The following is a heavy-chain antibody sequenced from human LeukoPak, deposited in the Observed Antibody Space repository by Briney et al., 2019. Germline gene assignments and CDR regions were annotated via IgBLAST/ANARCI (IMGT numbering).Heavy chain of an antibody. CDR2: IRYDGSNK. CDR1: GFTFSSCG. Sequence: PGGSLRLSCAASGFTFSSCGMHWVRQAPGKGLEWVAFIRYDGSNKYYADSVKGRFTISRDNSKNTLYLQMNSLRAEDTAVYYCAKDRIGSFGGPWGQGTLVTVSS. J-gene: IGHJ5*02. CDR3: AKDRIGSFGGP. D-gene: IGHD2-15*01. V-gene: IGHV3-30*02.